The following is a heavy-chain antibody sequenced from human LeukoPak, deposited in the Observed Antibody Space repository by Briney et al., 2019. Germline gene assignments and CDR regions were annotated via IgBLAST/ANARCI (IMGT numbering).Heavy chain of an antibody. CDR1: GGSFSGYY. Sequence: SETLSLTCAVCGGSFSGYYWSWIRHPPGKGLEWIGEINHSGSTNYNPSLKSRVTISVDTSKNQFSLKLSSVTAADTAVYYCARLPTIVVVPAARDGLDYWGQGTLVTVSS. D-gene: IGHD2-2*01. J-gene: IGHJ4*02. V-gene: IGHV4-34*01. CDR2: INHSGST. CDR3: ARLPTIVVVPAARDGLDY.